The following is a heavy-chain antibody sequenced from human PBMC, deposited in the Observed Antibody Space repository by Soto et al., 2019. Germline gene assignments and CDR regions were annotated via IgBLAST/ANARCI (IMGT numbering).Heavy chain of an antibody. CDR3: ATQGVATKWFDP. J-gene: IGHJ5*02. CDR2: IYYSGST. V-gene: IGHV4-30-4*01. Sequence: TLSLTCTVSGGSISSGDYYWSWIRQPPGKGLEWIGYIYYSGSTYYNPSLKSRVTISVDTSKNQFSLKLSSVTAADTAVYYGATQGVATKWFDPWGQGTLVTVSS. CDR1: GGSISSGDYY. D-gene: IGHD5-12*01.